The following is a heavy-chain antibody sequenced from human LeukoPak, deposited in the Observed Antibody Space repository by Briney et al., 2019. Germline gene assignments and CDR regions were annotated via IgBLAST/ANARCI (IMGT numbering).Heavy chain of an antibody. J-gene: IGHJ4*02. CDR3: AKKGYYDGSGYYMYYFDH. Sequence: GGSLRLSCAASGFTVSSNYMSWVRQAPGKGLEWVSAISGSGGTAYYADSVKGRFTISRDNSKNTLYLQMNSLRAEDTAVYYCAKKGYYDGSGYYMYYFDHWGQGTLVTVSS. CDR1: GFTVSSNY. D-gene: IGHD3-22*01. V-gene: IGHV3-23*01. CDR2: ISGSGGTA.